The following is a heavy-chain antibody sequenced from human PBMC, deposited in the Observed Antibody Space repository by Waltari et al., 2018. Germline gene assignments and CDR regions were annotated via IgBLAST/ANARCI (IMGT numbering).Heavy chain of an antibody. CDR2: TSYSGTT. CDR3: ARYYGNGEGWLDP. J-gene: IGHJ5*02. CDR1: GGSISSGSYY. V-gene: IGHV4-39*07. Sequence: QLQLQESGPGLVKPSETLSLTYTVSGGSISSGSYYWGWIRQPPGKGLESIGYTSYSGTTYYNLSLKSRVTMSVDTSRDQYSLSLRSVAAADTAVYYCARYYGNGEGWLDPWGQGTLVTVSS. D-gene: IGHD3-3*01.